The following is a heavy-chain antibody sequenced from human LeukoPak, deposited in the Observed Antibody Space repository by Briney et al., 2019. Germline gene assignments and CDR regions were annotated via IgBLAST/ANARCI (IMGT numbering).Heavy chain of an antibody. CDR1: EYKFNSYW. CDR2: IYPGDSET. V-gene: IGHV5-51*01. D-gene: IGHD2-15*01. Sequence: GESLKISCKGSEYKFNSYWIAWVRQMPGKGLEWMGTIYPGDSETRYSPSFQAQVTISADKSITTAYLQWSSLKASDTAIYHCARHNLLSWFDPWGQGTLVTVSS. CDR3: ARHNLLSWFDP. J-gene: IGHJ5*02.